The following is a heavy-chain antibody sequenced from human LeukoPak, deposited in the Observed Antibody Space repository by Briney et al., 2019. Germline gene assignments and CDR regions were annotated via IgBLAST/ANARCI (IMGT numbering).Heavy chain of an antibody. Sequence: GGSLRLSCAASGFTFSSSEMNCVRQAPGKGLDWISYISPGGSTIYYADSVKGRFTISRDNAKNSLYLQMNSLRAEDTAVYYCARVGRQITPGYWGQGTLVTVSS. J-gene: IGHJ4*02. D-gene: IGHD1-26*01. V-gene: IGHV3-48*03. CDR2: ISPGGSTI. CDR3: ARVGRQITPGY. CDR1: GFTFSSSE.